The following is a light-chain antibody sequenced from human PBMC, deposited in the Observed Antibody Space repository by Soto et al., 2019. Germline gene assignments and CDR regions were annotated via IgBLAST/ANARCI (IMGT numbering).Light chain of an antibody. CDR2: DAS. J-gene: IGKJ4*01. CDR3: HQYGISP. V-gene: IGKV3-20*01. CDR1: QSVSSSY. Sequence: EIVLTHSPGTLSLSPGERATLSCSSSQSVSSSYLAWYQQKPGQAPRLLIYDASNRATGIPARFSGSGSGTEFTLTISRLEPEDFAVYYCHQYGISPFGGGTKVDIK.